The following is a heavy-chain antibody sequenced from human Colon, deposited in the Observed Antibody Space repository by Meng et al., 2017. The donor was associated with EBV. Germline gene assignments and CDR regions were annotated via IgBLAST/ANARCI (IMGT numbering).Heavy chain of an antibody. J-gene: IGHJ1*01. CDR2: IPHRGGS. CDR3: LRGSGGSV. V-gene: IGHV4-4*02. Sequence: VQLPWSGPALVNPAETLSLPCAVSGDSSTNHNWWAWVRQPPGKGLEWIGEIPHRGGSAYNPSLKSRVSMSIDKSKNQFSLKLTSVTAADTAVYHCLRGSGGSVWGQGTLVTVSS. D-gene: IGHD3-10*01. CDR1: GDSSTNHNW.